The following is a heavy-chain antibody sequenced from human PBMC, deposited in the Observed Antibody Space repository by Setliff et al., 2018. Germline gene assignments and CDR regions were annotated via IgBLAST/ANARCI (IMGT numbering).Heavy chain of an antibody. Sequence: ASVKVSCKASGYTFTNYAMSWMRQAPGQGLEWMGWINTNTGNPSYAQGFTGRFVFSLDTSVSTAYLQISSLKSEDSAVYYCARVPQEALYYYDRGNYFDYWGQGTLVTVSS. J-gene: IGHJ4*02. CDR2: INTNTGNP. V-gene: IGHV7-4-1*02. CDR3: ARVPQEALYYYDRGNYFDY. CDR1: GYTFTNYA. D-gene: IGHD3-22*01.